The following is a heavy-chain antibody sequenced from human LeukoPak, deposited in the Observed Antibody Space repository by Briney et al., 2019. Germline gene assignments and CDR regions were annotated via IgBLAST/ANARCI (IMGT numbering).Heavy chain of an antibody. CDR1: GFTFSSYG. Sequence: PGRSLRLSCAASGFTFSSYGMPWVRQAPGKGLEWVAVIWYDGSNKYYADSVKGRFTISRDNSKNTLYLQMNSLRAEDTAVYYCARDVEEMATIGDYWGQGTLVTVSS. V-gene: IGHV3-33*01. J-gene: IGHJ4*02. CDR2: IWYDGSNK. CDR3: ARDVEEMATIGDY. D-gene: IGHD5-24*01.